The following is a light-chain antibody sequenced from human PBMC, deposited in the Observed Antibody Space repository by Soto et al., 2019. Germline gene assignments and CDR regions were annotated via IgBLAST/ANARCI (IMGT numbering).Light chain of an antibody. J-gene: IGLJ2*01. V-gene: IGLV1-47*01. CDR1: SSNIGSNS. Sequence: QSVLTQPPSASGTPGQRVTISCSGSSSNIGSNSVYWYQQLPGTAPKLLIYRNNQRPSGVPDRFSGSKSGTPASLAISGLRSEDEADYYCAAWDDSLSGRVFGGGTQLTVL. CDR3: AAWDDSLSGRV. CDR2: RNN.